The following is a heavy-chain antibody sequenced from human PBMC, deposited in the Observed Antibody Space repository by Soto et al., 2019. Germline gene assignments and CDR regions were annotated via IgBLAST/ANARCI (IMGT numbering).Heavy chain of an antibody. CDR1: GYTFTSYY. J-gene: IGHJ6*02. V-gene: IGHV1-46*01. D-gene: IGHD4-17*01. CDR2: INPSGGST. Sequence: ASVKVSCKASGYTFTSYYMHWVRQAPGQGLEWMGIINPSGGSTSYAQKFQGRVTMTRDTSTSTVYMELSSLRFEDTAVYYCAREQTTVTTKNYYYYGMDVWGQGTTVTVSS. CDR3: AREQTTVTTKNYYYYGMDV.